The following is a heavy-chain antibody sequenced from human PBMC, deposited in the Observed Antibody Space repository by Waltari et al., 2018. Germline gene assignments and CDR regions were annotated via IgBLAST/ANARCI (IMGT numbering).Heavy chain of an antibody. CDR3: ARDQWFAFDI. J-gene: IGHJ3*02. CDR2: IWFDGSDK. D-gene: IGHD3-22*01. CDR1: GFTFSNFG. V-gene: IGHV3-33*08. Sequence: QVNLVESGGGVVQPGGSLRLSCATSGFTFSNFGMHWVRQAPGKGLGWVALIWFDGSDKFYADSVRGRFTISRDNAKNSLYLQMNSLRPEDTAVYYCARDQWFAFDIWGQGTMVTVSS.